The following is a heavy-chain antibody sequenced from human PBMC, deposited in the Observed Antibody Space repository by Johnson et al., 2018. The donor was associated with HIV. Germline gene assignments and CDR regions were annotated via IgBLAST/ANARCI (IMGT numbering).Heavy chain of an antibody. CDR3: VRVGKYCGGDCYSGVDAYDI. Sequence: VQLVESGGGVVRPGGSLRLSCAASGFTFDEYGMSWVRQTPGKGLEWVSGINWNGGNTGYADSVKGRFTISRDNAKKSLYLQMSSLRAEDTALYYCVRVGKYCGGDCYSGVDAYDIWGQGTVVIVSS. CDR2: INWNGGNT. V-gene: IGHV3-20*04. CDR1: GFTFDEYG. J-gene: IGHJ3*02. D-gene: IGHD2-21*02.